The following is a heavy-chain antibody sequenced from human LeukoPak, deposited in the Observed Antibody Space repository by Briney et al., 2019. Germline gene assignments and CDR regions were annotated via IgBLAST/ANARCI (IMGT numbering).Heavy chain of an antibody. D-gene: IGHD6-19*01. V-gene: IGHV3-30*18. CDR1: GFTFSTYG. J-gene: IGHJ4*02. CDR3: AKDREVAGTFLPDY. CDR2: ISYDESNE. Sequence: GGSLRLSCAASGFTFSTYGMHWVRQAPGMGLEWVALISYDESNECHADSVKGRFSVSRDNSKNTLYLQMNSLRAEDTAVYYCAKDREVAGTFLPDYWGQGTLVTVSS.